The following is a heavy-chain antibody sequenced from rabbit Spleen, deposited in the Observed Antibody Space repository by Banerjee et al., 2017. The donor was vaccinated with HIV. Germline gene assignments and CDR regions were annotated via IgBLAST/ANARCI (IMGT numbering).Heavy chain of an antibody. CDR1: GVSLNDKDV. CDR2: INTATTKG. Sequence: QSLEESGGGLVKPEGSLTLTCKASGVSLNDKDVMCWVRQAPGKGLEWIGCINTATTKGVYATWAKGRFTISRTSSTTVTLQMTSLTAADTATYFCARDLTSVIGWNFNLWGPGTLVTVS. D-gene: IGHD2-1*01. V-gene: IGHV1S40*01. J-gene: IGHJ4*01. CDR3: ARDLTSVIGWNFNL.